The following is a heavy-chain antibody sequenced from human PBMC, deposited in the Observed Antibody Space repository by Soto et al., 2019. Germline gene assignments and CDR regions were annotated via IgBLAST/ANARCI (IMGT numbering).Heavy chain of an antibody. Sequence: GGSLRLSCAASGFTFSSYSMNWVRQAPGKGLEWVSSISSSSSYIYYADSMKGRFTISRDKAKNSLYLQMNSLRAEDTAVYYCARDGYNWNYGEHDAFDIWGQGTMVTVSS. CDR1: GFTFSSYS. CDR3: ARDGYNWNYGEHDAFDI. CDR2: ISSSSSYI. D-gene: IGHD1-7*01. J-gene: IGHJ3*02. V-gene: IGHV3-21*01.